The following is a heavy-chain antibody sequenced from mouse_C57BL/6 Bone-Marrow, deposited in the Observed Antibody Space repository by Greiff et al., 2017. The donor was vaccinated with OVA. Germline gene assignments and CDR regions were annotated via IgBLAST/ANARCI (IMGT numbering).Heavy chain of an antibody. Sequence: VQLQQSGAELVRPGASVTLSCKASGYTFTDYEMHWVKQTPVHGLEWIGAIDPETGGTAYNQKFKGKAILTADTSSSTAYMELRSLTAEDSAVYYCTRKKRRYYGSSWYFDVWGTGTTVTVSS. V-gene: IGHV1-15*01. CDR2: IDPETGGT. J-gene: IGHJ1*03. D-gene: IGHD1-1*01. CDR3: TRKKRRYYGSSWYFDV. CDR1: GYTFTDYE.